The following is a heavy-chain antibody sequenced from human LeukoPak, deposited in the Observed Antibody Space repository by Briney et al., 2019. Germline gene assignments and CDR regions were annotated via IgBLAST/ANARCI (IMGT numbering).Heavy chain of an antibody. D-gene: IGHD5-18*01. V-gene: IGHV4-30-2*02. CDR3: ARWGYSYGPLDY. CDR1: GGSISSGGYS. CDR2: IYHSGST. J-gene: IGHJ4*02. Sequence: PSQTLSLTCAVSGGSISSGGYSWSWIRQPPGKGLEWIGYIYHSGSTYYNPSLKSRVTISVDTSKKQFSLKLSSATAADTAVYYCARWGYSYGPLDYWGQGTLVTVSS.